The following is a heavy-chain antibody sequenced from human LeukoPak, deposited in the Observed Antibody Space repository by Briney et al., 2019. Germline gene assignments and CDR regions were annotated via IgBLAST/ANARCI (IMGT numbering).Heavy chain of an antibody. CDR1: GFTFDDYA. CDR3: AKDRSSGGAFDY. D-gene: IGHD3-16*01. V-gene: IGHV3-9*01. CDR2: ISWNSGSI. Sequence: GRSLRLSCAASGFTFDDYAMHWVRQAPGKGLEWVSGISWNSGSIGYADSVKGRFTISRDNAKNSLYLQMNSLRAEDTALYYCAKDRSSGGAFDYWGQGTLVTVSS. J-gene: IGHJ4*02.